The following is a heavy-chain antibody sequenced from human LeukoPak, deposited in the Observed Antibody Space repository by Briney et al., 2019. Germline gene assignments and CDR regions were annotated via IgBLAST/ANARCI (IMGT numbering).Heavy chain of an antibody. V-gene: IGHV4-34*01. CDR2: INHSGST. D-gene: IGHD3-10*01. J-gene: IGHJ2*01. CDR1: GGSFSGYY. CDR3: ARHPYYASGRWYFDL. Sequence: PSETLSLTCAVYGGSFSGYYWSWIRQPPGKGLEWIGEINHSGSTNYNPSLKSRVTISVDTSKNQFSLKLSSVTAADTAVYYCARHPYYASGRWYFDLWGRGTLVTVSS.